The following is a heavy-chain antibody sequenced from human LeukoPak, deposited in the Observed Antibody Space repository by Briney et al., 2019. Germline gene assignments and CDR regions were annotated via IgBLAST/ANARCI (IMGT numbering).Heavy chain of an antibody. CDR1: GFTFSSYE. Sequence: GGSLRLSCAASGFTFSSYEMNWVRQAPGKGLEWVSYISSSGSTIYYADSVKGRFTISRDNAKNSLYLQMNSLRAEDTAVYYCAELGITRIGVVWGKGTTVTISS. CDR3: AELGITRIGVV. J-gene: IGHJ6*04. CDR2: ISSSGSTI. D-gene: IGHD3-10*02. V-gene: IGHV3-48*03.